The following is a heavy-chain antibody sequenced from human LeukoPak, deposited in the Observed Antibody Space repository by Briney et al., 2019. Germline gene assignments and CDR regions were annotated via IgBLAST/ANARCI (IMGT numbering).Heavy chain of an antibody. CDR3: ARGRNLAV. J-gene: IGHJ6*02. CDR1: GFTFSSYW. V-gene: IGHV3-7*01. CDR2: IKEDGSEK. Sequence: PGGSLRLSCAASGFTFSSYWMSWVRQAPGKGLEWVANIKEDGSEKYYVDSVKGRFTISRGNAKKSLFLQMNSLRVEDTAVYYCARGRNLAVWGQGTTVTVSS.